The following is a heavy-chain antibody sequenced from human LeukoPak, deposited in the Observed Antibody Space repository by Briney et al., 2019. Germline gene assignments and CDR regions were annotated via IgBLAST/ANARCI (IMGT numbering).Heavy chain of an antibody. D-gene: IGHD2-2*02. J-gene: IGHJ3*02. CDR2: IYFSGST. Sequence: SETLSLTCTVSGGSISSSSYHWGWIRQPPGKGLEWIGSIYFSGSTYYNPSLKSRITISVDRSKNQFSLKLSSVTAADTAVYYCARQGGPGDIVVVPAAIPGAFDIWGQGTMVTVSS. V-gene: IGHV4-39*01. CDR3: ARQGGPGDIVVVPAAIPGAFDI. CDR1: GGSISSSSYH.